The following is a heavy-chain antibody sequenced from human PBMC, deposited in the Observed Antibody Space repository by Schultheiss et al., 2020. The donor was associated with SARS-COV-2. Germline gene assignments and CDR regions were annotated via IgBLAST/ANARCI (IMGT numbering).Heavy chain of an antibody. V-gene: IGHV1-69*13. CDR1: GYTFTSYG. CDR2: IIPIFGTA. D-gene: IGHD5-24*01. Sequence: SVKVSCKASGYTFTSYGISWVRQAPGQGLEWMGGIIPIFGTANYAQKFQGRVTITADESTSTAYMELSSLRSEDTAVYYCAREGYRGGNWLDRWGQGTLVTVSS. CDR3: AREGYRGGNWLDR. J-gene: IGHJ5*02.